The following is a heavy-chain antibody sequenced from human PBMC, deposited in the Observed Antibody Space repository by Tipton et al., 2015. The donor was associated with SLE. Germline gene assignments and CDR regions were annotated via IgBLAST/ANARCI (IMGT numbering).Heavy chain of an antibody. CDR1: GYSISSGYF. V-gene: IGHV4-38-2*02. Sequence: TLSLTCTVSGYSISSGYFWGWIRQPPGKGLEWIGTRYHTGSTYFNPSLKSRVIISVDTSKNQFYLRLTSVTAADTAVYYCASPRTGYSNYVFDYWGQGTLVTVSS. CDR3: ASPRTGYSNYVFDY. D-gene: IGHD4-11*01. CDR2: RYHTGST. J-gene: IGHJ4*02.